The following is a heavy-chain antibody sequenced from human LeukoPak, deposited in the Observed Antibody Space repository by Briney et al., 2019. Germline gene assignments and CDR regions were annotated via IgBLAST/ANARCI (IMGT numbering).Heavy chain of an antibody. V-gene: IGHV4-39*01. D-gene: IGHD2-2*02. CDR1: GGSISSSSSY. CDR2: IYYSGST. Sequence: PSETLSLTCTVPGGSISSSSSYWGWIRQPPGKGLEWIGSIYYSGSTYYNPSLKSRVTISVDTSKNQFSLKLSSVTAADTAVYYCASQGYCSSTSCYTGFPFDYWGQGTLVTVSS. CDR3: ASQGYCSSTSCYTGFPFDY. J-gene: IGHJ4*02.